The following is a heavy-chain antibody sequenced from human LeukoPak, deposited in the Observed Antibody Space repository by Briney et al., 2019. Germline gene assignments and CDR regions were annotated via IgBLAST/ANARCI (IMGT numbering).Heavy chain of an antibody. D-gene: IGHD6-6*01. CDR3: ARGLAARPWWFDP. CDR2: INPNSGGT. Sequence: ASVKVSCKASGYTFTGYYMHWVRQAPGQGLEWMGWINPNSGGTNYAQEFQGRVTMTRDTSISTAYMELSRLRSDDTAVYYCARGLAARPWWFDPWGQGTLVTVSS. CDR1: GYTFTGYY. V-gene: IGHV1-2*02. J-gene: IGHJ5*02.